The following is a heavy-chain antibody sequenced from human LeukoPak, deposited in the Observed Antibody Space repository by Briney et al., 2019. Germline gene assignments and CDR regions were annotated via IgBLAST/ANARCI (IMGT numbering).Heavy chain of an antibody. CDR1: GFTFSSYG. J-gene: IGHJ4*02. Sequence: GGTLRLSCAASGFTFSSYGMSWVRQAPGKGLEWVSAISGSGGSTYYADSVKGRFTISRDNSKNTLYLQMNSLRAEDTAVYYCAKTREMAVYYFDYWGQGTLVTVSS. V-gene: IGHV3-23*01. D-gene: IGHD5-24*01. CDR3: AKTREMAVYYFDY. CDR2: ISGSGGST.